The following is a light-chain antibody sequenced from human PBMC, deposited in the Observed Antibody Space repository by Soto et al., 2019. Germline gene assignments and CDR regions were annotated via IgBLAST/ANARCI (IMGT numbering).Light chain of an antibody. Sequence: DIQMTQSPSTLSASVGDRVTITCRASQNINRWLAWYQQKPGKAPKLLIYDASNLESGVPSRFSGSGSGTDFTLTISGLQPDDFATYYCQQFNTYPAVGQGTKVDIK. CDR1: QNINRW. CDR3: QQFNTYPA. V-gene: IGKV1-5*01. CDR2: DAS. J-gene: IGKJ1*01.